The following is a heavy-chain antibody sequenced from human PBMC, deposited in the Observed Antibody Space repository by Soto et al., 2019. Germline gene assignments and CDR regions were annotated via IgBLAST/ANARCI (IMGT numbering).Heavy chain of an antibody. D-gene: IGHD6-19*01. J-gene: IGHJ6*02. CDR2: IYSGGST. Sequence: PVGSLRLSCAASGFTVSSNYMSWVRQAPGKGLEWVSVIYSGGSTYYADSVKGRFTISRDNSKNTLYLQMNSLRAEDTAVYYCARLLTTYSSGWYGSIYYYYGMDVWGQGTTVTVSS. CDR1: GFTVSSNY. V-gene: IGHV3-53*01. CDR3: ARLLTTYSSGWYGSIYYYYGMDV.